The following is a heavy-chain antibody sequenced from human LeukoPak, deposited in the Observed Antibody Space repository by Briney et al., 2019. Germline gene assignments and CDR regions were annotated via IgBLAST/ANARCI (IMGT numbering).Heavy chain of an antibody. CDR3: AKGHSAHGTGFDC. CDR1: GLTFNSYG. V-gene: IGHV3-23*01. D-gene: IGHD1-14*01. J-gene: IGHJ4*02. CDR2: ISGSGGST. Sequence: LGGSLRLSCAASGLTFNSYGMSWVRQAPGKGLEWVSGISGSGGSTYYADSVKGRFTISRDNSKNTLYLQMNSLRVEDTAVYYCAKGHSAHGTGFDCWGQGTLVAVSS.